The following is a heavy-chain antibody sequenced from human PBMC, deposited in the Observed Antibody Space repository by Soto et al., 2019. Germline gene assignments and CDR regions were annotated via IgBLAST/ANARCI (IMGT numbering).Heavy chain of an antibody. D-gene: IGHD2-2*03. J-gene: IGHJ3*02. CDR1: GCSFISYW. CDR3: ARIIGYCRNNDCSWTFDI. V-gene: IGHV5-51*01. Sequence: VESLKISCKTSGCSFISYWVAWVRQKPGKGLEWMGTFYPGDSTSTYSPSFQGQVTISVDKSISTAYLHLSSLKASDTAMYYCARIIGYCRNNDCSWTFDIWGQGTTVTVSS. CDR2: FYPGDSTS.